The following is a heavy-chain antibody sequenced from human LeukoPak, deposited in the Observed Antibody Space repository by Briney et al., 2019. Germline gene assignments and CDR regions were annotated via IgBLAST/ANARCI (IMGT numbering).Heavy chain of an antibody. V-gene: IGHV3-9*01. Sequence: GRSLRLSCAASGFTFDDHGMHWARQAPGKGLEWVSGISWSSGIIGYVDSVKGRFTISRDNAKNSLYLQMNSLRAEDTAVYYCARGGGLKDWFDPWGQGTLVTVSS. D-gene: IGHD4/OR15-4a*01. CDR1: GFTFDDHG. CDR3: ARGGGLKDWFDP. CDR2: ISWSSGII. J-gene: IGHJ5*02.